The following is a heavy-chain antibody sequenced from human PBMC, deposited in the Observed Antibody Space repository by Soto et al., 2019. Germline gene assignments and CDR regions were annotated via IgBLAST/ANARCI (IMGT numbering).Heavy chain of an antibody. CDR1: GFTFSSYS. J-gene: IGHJ4*02. D-gene: IGHD5-12*01. V-gene: IGHV3-21*01. Sequence: EVQLVESGGGLVKPGGSLRLSCAASGFTFSSYSMNWVRQAPGKGLEWVSSISSSSSYIYYADSVKGRFTISRDNAKNSLYLQMNSLRAEDTAVYYCAVVVAVATIDYWGQGTLVTVSS. CDR2: ISSSSSYI. CDR3: AVVVAVATIDY.